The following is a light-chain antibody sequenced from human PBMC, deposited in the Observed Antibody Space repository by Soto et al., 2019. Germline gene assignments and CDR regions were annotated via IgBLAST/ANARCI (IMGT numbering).Light chain of an antibody. CDR2: DAS. CDR3: QQYNSFPYT. J-gene: IGKJ2*01. V-gene: IGKV1-5*01. Sequence: DIQMTQSPSILSASVGDRVTITCRASQSISSWLAWYQQKPGKAPKLLIYDASSLEGGVPSRFSGSGSGTGFTLTISSLQPDDFATYYCQQYNSFPYTFGQGTKLEIK. CDR1: QSISSW.